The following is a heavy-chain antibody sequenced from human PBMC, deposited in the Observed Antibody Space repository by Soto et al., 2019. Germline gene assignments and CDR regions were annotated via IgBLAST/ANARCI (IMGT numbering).Heavy chain of an antibody. J-gene: IGHJ4*02. V-gene: IGHV2-26*01. D-gene: IGHD6-13*01. CDR1: GFSLSNARMG. CDR3: ARRPQEYIAAAGWYFDY. Sequence: SGPTLVNPTVTLTLTCTVSGFSLSNARMGVSWIRQPPGKALEWLAHIFSNDEKSYSTSLKSRLTISKDTSKSQVVLTMTNMDPVDTATYYCARRPQEYIAAAGWYFDYWGQGTLVTVS. CDR2: IFSNDEK.